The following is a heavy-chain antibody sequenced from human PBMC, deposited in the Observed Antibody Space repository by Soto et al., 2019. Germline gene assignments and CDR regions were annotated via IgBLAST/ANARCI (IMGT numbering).Heavy chain of an antibody. D-gene: IGHD6-13*01. CDR2: IWYDGSNK. CDR3: ARSLYPFSSSWYSHSTVDY. CDR1: GFTFSSYG. V-gene: IGHV3-33*01. Sequence: GGSLRLSCAASGFTFSSYGMHWVRQAPGKGLEWVAVIWYDGSNKYYADSVKGRFTISRDNSKNTLYLQMNSLRAEDTAVYYCARSLYPFSSSWYSHSTVDYWGQGTLVTVSS. J-gene: IGHJ4*02.